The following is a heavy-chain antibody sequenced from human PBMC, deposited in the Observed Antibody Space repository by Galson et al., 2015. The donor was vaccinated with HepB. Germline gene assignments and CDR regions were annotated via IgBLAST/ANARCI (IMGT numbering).Heavy chain of an antibody. J-gene: IGHJ1*01. CDR2: ISYDGSNK. D-gene: IGHD6-19*01. CDR1: GFTFSSYG. CDR3: AKGSSYSSVAEYFQH. Sequence: SLRLSCAASGFTFSSYGMHWVRQAPGKGLEWVAVISYDGSNKYYADSVKGRFTISRDNSKNTLYLQMNSLRAEDTAVYYCAKGSSYSSVAEYFQHWGQGTLVTVSS. V-gene: IGHV3-30*18.